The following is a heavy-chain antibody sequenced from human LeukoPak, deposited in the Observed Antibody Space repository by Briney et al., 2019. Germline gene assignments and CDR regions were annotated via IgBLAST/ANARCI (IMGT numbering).Heavy chain of an antibody. CDR3: ARGRYDYVWESYRYTGPPPLDY. J-gene: IGHJ4*02. D-gene: IGHD3-16*02. Sequence: PSETLSLTCAVYGGSFSGYYWSWIRQPPGKGLEWIGEINHSGSTNYNPSLKSRVTISVDTSKNQFSLKLSSVTAADTAVYYCARGRYDYVWESYRYTGPPPLDYWGQGTLVTVSS. CDR1: GGSFSGYY. CDR2: INHSGST. V-gene: IGHV4-34*01.